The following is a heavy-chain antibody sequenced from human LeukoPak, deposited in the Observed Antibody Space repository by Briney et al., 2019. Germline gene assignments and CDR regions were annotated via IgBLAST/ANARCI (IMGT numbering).Heavy chain of an antibody. CDR2: IYPGDSDT. Sequence: GESLKISCKGSGYSFTSYWIGWVRQMPGKGLEWMGIIYPGDSDTRYSPSFQGQVTISADQSISTAYLQWSSLKASDTAMYYCARQVTMLYRSDAFDIWGQGTMVTVSS. V-gene: IGHV5-51*01. CDR1: GYSFTSYW. J-gene: IGHJ3*02. CDR3: ARQVTMLYRSDAFDI. D-gene: IGHD3-10*02.